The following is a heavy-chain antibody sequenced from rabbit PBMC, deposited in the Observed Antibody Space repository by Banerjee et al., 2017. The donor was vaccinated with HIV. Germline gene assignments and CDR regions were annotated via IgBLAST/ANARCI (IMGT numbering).Heavy chain of an antibody. CDR1: GFDFSSNA. CDR2: IYNSDGST. D-gene: IGHD2-1*01. CDR3: ARIITIPYYFNL. V-gene: IGHV1S47*01. Sequence: QEQLVESGGGLVKPEGSLTLTCKASGFDFSSNAMCWVRQAPGKGPEWIACIYNSDGSTYYASWVNGRFTISRSTSLNTVTLQMTSLTAADTATYFCARIITIPYYFNLWGQGTLVTVS. J-gene: IGHJ4*01.